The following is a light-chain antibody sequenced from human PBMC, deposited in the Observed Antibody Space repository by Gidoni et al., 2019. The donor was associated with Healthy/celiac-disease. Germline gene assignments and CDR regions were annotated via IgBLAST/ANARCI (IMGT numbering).Light chain of an antibody. V-gene: IGKV3-11*01. CDR1: QSVSSY. CDR2: AAS. Sequence: IVLQPSPATLSLSPGERATLSCRASQSVSSYLAWYQQKPSQAPRLLIYAASNRATGIPARFSGSGSGTDFTLTISSLEPEDFAVYYCQQRSNWPRLTFGGGTKVEIK. CDR3: QQRSNWPRLT. J-gene: IGKJ4*01.